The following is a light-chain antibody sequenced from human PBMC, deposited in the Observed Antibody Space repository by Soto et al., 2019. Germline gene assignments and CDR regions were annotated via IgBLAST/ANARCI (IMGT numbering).Light chain of an antibody. CDR2: DVS. CDR3: CSYAGSCTHV. J-gene: IGLJ1*01. Sequence: QSALTQPRSVSGSPGQSVTISCTGTSSDVGGYNYVSWYQQHPGKAPKLMIYDVSKRPSGVPDRFSGSKFGNAASLTSSGVLAEYEVDYYCCSYAGSCTHVF. V-gene: IGLV2-11*01. CDR1: SSDVGGYNY.